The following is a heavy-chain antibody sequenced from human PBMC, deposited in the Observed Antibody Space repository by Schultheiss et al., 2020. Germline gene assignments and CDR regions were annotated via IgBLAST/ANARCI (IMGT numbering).Heavy chain of an antibody. D-gene: IGHD6-19*01. CDR1: GFTFSSYS. V-gene: IGHV3-23*01. Sequence: GESLKISCAASGFTFSSYSMNWVRQAPGKRLEWVSAISGNGGSTYFADSVKGRFTISRDNSKNTLYLQMNSLRAEDTAVYYCAKDLDGIAVAGKYFQHWGQGTLVTVSS. CDR3: AKDLDGIAVAGKYFQH. J-gene: IGHJ1*01. CDR2: ISGNGGST.